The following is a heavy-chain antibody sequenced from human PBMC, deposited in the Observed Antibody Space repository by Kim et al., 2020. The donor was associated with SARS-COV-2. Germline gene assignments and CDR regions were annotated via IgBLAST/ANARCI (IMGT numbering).Heavy chain of an antibody. D-gene: IGHD1-26*01. J-gene: IGHJ4*02. Sequence: GGSLRLSCGASGFPFSNYAMSWVREAPGKGLEWVAAGSGGGESTYYADSGKGRFTVSRDNSKDTLSLQMNSLRAEETAVYYCAKDGFGGSYLDYFDYWSQRALVTVAS. CDR3: AKDGFGGSYLDYFDY. CDR2: GSGGGEST. CDR1: GFPFSNYA. V-gene: IGHV3-23*01.